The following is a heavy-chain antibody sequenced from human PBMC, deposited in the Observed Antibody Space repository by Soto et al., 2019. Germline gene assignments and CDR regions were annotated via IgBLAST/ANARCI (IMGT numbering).Heavy chain of an antibody. CDR1: GFTFSSYT. CDR3: ARAPYNWNYRPFDY. V-gene: IGHV3-30-3*01. CDR2: ISYDGSNK. Sequence: QVQLVESGGGVVQPGRSLRLSCAASGFTFSSYTMHWVRQAPGKGLEWVAVISYDGSNKYYADSVKGRFTISRDNSENTQYLQMNSLRADDTAVYYCARAPYNWNYRPFDYWGQGTLLTVSS. D-gene: IGHD1-7*01. J-gene: IGHJ4*02.